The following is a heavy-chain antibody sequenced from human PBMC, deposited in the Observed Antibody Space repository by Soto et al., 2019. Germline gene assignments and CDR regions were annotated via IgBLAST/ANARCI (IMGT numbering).Heavy chain of an antibody. Sequence: PGGSLRLSCAASGFTFSSYEMNWVRQAPGKGLEWVSYISSSGSTIYYADSVKGRFTISRDNAKNSLYLQMNSLRAEDTAMYYCASRVPDVAYYGVFDYWGQGTLVTVSS. CDR3: ASRVPDVAYYGVFDY. D-gene: IGHD3-3*01. J-gene: IGHJ4*02. V-gene: IGHV3-48*03. CDR1: GFTFSSYE. CDR2: ISSSGSTI.